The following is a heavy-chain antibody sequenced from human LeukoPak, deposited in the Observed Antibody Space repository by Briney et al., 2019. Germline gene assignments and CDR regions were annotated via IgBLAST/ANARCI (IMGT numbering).Heavy chain of an antibody. CDR1: GITLSSYA. D-gene: IGHD3-22*01. J-gene: IGHJ3*02. V-gene: IGHV3-23*01. Sequence: GGSLRLSCAASGITLSSYAMTWVRQAPGKGLEWVSGIGGSGGSTYFADSVKGRFTISRDNSKNTLYLQMNSLRAADTAVYYCAKAMTVGVLDAFDIWGQGTMVTVSS. CDR2: IGGSGGST. CDR3: AKAMTVGVLDAFDI.